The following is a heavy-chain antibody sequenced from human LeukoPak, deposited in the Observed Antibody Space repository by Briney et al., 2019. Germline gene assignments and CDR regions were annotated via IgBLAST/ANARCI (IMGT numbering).Heavy chain of an antibody. CDR3: ARETYCGGDCYLDWSLDV. D-gene: IGHD2-21*02. CDR2: IWFDGTNK. CDR1: GFTLSSHG. Sequence: PGGSLRLSCAASGFTLSSHGMHWVRQAPGKGLEWVALIWFDGTNKYYADSVKGRFTISRDNSWNIVSLEMNNLRTDDTAVYYCARETYCGGDCYLDWSLDVWGHGTLVTVSS. V-gene: IGHV3-33*01. J-gene: IGHJ2*01.